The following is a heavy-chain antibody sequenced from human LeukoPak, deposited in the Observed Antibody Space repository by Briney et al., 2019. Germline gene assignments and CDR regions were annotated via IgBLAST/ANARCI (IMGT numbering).Heavy chain of an antibody. V-gene: IGHV3-11*06. D-gene: IGHD4-17*01. CDR3: ARLVDYGDYPNWFDP. CDR2: ISGSGHDI. Sequence: GGSLRLSCAASGFTFSDSYMTWVRQAPGKGVEWVAYISGSGHDINYSESAKGRFTISRDNAKNSLYLQMNSLRAEDTAVYYCARLVDYGDYPNWFDPWGQGTLVTVSS. CDR1: GFTFSDSY. J-gene: IGHJ5*02.